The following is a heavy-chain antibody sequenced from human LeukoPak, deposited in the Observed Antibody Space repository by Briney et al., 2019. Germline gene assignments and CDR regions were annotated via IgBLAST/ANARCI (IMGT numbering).Heavy chain of an antibody. J-gene: IGHJ4*02. Sequence: GGSLRLSCAASGFTFSSYWMFWVRQAPGKGLVWVSRINTDASSTTYADFVKGRFTISRDNAKSTLYLQMGSLRAEDTAVYYCARDLHWNQLGLWGQGTLVTVSS. CDR1: GFTFSSYW. CDR3: ARDLHWNQLGL. D-gene: IGHD1-14*01. CDR2: INTDASST. V-gene: IGHV3-74*01.